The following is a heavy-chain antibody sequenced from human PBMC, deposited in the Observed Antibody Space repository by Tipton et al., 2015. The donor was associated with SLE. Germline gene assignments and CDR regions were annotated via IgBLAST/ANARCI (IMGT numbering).Heavy chain of an antibody. Sequence: TLSLTCTVSGGSISSSSYYWGWIRQPPGKGLEWIGSINYSGSTYYNPSLKSRVTISVDTSKNQLSLKLSSVTAADTAVYYCASQGGYSSSWYRNNWFDPWGQETLVTVSS. CDR2: INYSGST. D-gene: IGHD6-13*01. CDR1: GGSISSSSYY. J-gene: IGHJ5*02. CDR3: ASQGGYSSSWYRNNWFDP. V-gene: IGHV4-39*07.